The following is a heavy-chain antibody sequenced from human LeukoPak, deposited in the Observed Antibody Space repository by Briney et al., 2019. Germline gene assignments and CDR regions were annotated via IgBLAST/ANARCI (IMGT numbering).Heavy chain of an antibody. V-gene: IGHV3-33*01. J-gene: IGHJ6*04. CDR1: GSTFSSYG. D-gene: IGHD2-2*01. CDR3: AREVADIVVVPAAVGAKAGYYYYGMDV. CDR2: IWYDGSNK. Sequence: PGGSLRLSCAASGSTFSSYGMHWVRQAPGKGLEWVAVIWYDGSNKYYADSVKGQFTISRDNSKKTLYLQMNSLRAEDTAVYYCAREVADIVVVPAAVGAKAGYYYYGMDVWGKGTTVTVSS.